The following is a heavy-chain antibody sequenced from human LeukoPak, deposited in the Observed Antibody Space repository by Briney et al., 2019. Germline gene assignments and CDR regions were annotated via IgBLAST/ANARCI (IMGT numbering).Heavy chain of an antibody. Sequence: GESLRLSCAASAFSFSTYDMNWVRQAPGKGLEWVSYISSSGSTIYYADSVKGRFSISRDNSKNTLYLQMNSLRAEDTAVYYCAKGLFSIAVAGTDYYMDVWGKGTTVTISS. CDR1: AFSFSTYD. V-gene: IGHV3-48*03. CDR3: AKGLFSIAVAGTDYYMDV. D-gene: IGHD6-19*01. CDR2: ISSSGSTI. J-gene: IGHJ6*03.